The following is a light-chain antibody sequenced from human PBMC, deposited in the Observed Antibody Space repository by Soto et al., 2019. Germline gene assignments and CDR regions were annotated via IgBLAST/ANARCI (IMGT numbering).Light chain of an antibody. CDR2: EDS. V-gene: IGLV2-18*02. CDR1: SSDVGSYNG. CDR3: RSYTTSSADV. Sequence: QSALTQPPSVSGAPGQSVTISCTGTSSDVGSYNGVSWYQQPPGTAPKFMFYEDSNRPSGVPDRFSWSTSGKTASRTICVHQAEDAADYSCRSYTTSSADVFGTGTKLTVL. J-gene: IGLJ1*01.